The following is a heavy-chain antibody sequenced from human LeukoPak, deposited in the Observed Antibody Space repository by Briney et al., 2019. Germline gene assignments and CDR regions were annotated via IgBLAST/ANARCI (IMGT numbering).Heavy chain of an antibody. Sequence: SETLSLTCTVSIGSLNSYFWTWVRQPAGKGLEWIGLVSDTGRAYYNPSLESRVTISLDTSKNQFSLKVTSVTAADTAVYYCARGKEMTRTSGYYSFDFWGQGTLVSVSS. CDR1: IGSLNSYF. CDR2: VSDTGRA. D-gene: IGHD3-9*01. CDR3: ARGKEMTRTSGYYSFDF. V-gene: IGHV4-4*07. J-gene: IGHJ4*02.